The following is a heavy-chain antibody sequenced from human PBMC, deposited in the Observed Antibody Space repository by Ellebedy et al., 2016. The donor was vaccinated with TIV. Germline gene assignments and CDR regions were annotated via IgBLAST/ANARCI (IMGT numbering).Heavy chain of an antibody. CDR1: GLSLSNNY. CDR3: ARRPSGSDWVYFDN. Sequence: PGGSLRLSCVASGLSLSNNYMSWVRRAPGKWLEWVPVLQAGGRSYYADAVKGRFTTSCDDSKNTLFLQLRSLGAEDTGVYYCARRPSGSDWVYFDNWGQGTLVTVSS. CDR2: LQAGGRS. D-gene: IGHD1-26*01. J-gene: IGHJ4*02. V-gene: IGHV3-66*04.